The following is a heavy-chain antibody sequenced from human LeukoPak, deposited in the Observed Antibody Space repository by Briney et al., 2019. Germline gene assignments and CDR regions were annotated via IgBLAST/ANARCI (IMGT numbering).Heavy chain of an antibody. V-gene: IGHV1-24*01. CDR1: GYTLTELS. CDR3: ATGLISSGWLFDY. CDR2: FDPEDGET. D-gene: IGHD6-19*01. Sequence: ASVKVSCKVSGYTLTELSMHWVRQSPGKGLEWMGGFDPEDGETIYAQKFQGRVTMTEDTSTDTAYMELSSLRSEDTAVYYCATGLISSGWLFDYWGQGTLVTVSS. J-gene: IGHJ4*02.